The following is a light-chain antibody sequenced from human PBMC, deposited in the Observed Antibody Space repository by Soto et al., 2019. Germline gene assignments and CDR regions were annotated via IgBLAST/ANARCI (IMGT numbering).Light chain of an antibody. CDR1: QGIRNG. J-gene: IGKJ4*01. CDR3: LQHNSYPLT. CDR2: AAS. V-gene: IGKV1-17*01. Sequence: DIQMTQSPSSLSASVGDRVTITCRASQGIRNGLAWYHQKPGKAPMRLIYAASSLQSGVPSRFSGSGSGTEFTLTISSLQPEDFATYYCLQHNSYPLTFGGGTKVEIK.